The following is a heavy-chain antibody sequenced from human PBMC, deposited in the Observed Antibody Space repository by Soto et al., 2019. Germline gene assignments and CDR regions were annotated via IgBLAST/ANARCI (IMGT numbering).Heavy chain of an antibody. J-gene: IGHJ6*03. CDR2: IYYSGST. CDR1: GGSISSGGYY. Sequence: TLSLTCTVSGGSISSGGYYWSWIRQHPGKGLEWIGYIYYSGSTYYNPSLKSRVTISVDTSKNQFSLKLSSVTAADTAVYYCARGLTTGYYYMDVWGKGTTVTVSS. D-gene: IGHD2-2*01. CDR3: ARGLTTGYYYMDV. V-gene: IGHV4-31*03.